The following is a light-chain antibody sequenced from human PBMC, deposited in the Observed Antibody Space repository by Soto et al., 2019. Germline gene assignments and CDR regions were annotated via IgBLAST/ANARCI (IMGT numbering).Light chain of an antibody. CDR3: HQNISWPPGT. CDR2: GAS. J-gene: IGKJ2*01. V-gene: IGKV3D-15*01. CDR1: QSVRSY. Sequence: PAPLSLYPGDTAPLPGRASQSVRSYFAWYPQKPGQAPRLLIYGASTRATGIPPRFSGSGSGTEFTLTTSTLQSEDFALYYWHQNISWPPGTFGKG.